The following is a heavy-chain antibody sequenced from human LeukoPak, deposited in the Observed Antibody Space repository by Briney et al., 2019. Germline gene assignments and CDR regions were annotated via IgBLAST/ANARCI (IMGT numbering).Heavy chain of an antibody. V-gene: IGHV1-18*01. CDR2: ISAYNGNT. CDR3: ARGRDDWFDP. D-gene: IGHD5-24*01. CDR1: GYTFTSYG. Sequence: ASVTVSCKASGYTFTSYGISWVRQAPGQGREGMGWISAYNGNTNYAQKLQGRVTMTRDTSTSTAYMELRSLRSDDPAVYYCARGRDDWFDPWGQGTLVTVFS. J-gene: IGHJ5*02.